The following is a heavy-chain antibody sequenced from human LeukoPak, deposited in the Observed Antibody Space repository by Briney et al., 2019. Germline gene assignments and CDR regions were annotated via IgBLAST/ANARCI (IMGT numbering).Heavy chain of an antibody. CDR3: ARDKGPTLEWYPFDY. CDR2: INHSGST. Sequence: SETLSLTCAVYGGSFSGYYWSWIRQPPGKGLEWIGEINHSGSTNYNPSLKSRVTISVDTSKNQFSLKLSSVTAADTAVYYCARDKGPTLEWYPFDYWGQGTLVTVSS. CDR1: GGSFSGYY. D-gene: IGHD3-3*01. J-gene: IGHJ4*02. V-gene: IGHV4-34*01.